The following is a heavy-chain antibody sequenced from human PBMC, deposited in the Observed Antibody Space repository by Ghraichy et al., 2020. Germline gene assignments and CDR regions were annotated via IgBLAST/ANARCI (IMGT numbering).Heavy chain of an antibody. CDR3: TTSRAIPVIIYYFDY. CDR1: GFTFGDYA. Sequence: GGSLRLACTASGFTFGDYAMSWFRQAPGKGLEWVGFIRSKAYGGTTEYAASVKGRFTISRDDSKSIAYLQMNSLKTEDTAVYYCTTSRAIPVIIYYFDYWGQGTLVTVSS. V-gene: IGHV3-49*03. CDR2: IRSKAYGGTT. J-gene: IGHJ4*02. D-gene: IGHD3-3*01.